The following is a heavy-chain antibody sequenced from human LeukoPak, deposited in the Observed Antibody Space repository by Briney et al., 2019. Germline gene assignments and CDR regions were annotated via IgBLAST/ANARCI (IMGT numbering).Heavy chain of an antibody. D-gene: IGHD4-17*01. J-gene: IGHJ3*02. CDR2: ISWNSGSI. CDR3: AKGMTTVTGENAFDI. CDR1: GFTFDDYA. Sequence: PGRSLRLSCAASGFTFDDYAMHWVRQAPGKGLEWVSGISWNSGSIGYADSVKGRFTISRDNAKNSLYLRMNSLRAEDTALYYCAKGMTTVTGENAFDIWGQGTMVTVSS. V-gene: IGHV3-9*01.